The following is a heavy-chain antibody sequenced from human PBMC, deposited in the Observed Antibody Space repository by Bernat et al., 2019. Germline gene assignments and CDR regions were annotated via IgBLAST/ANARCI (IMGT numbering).Heavy chain of an antibody. V-gene: IGHV4-39*01. D-gene: IGHD2-2*01. CDR1: GGSISSSSYY. CDR3: ASHGGIVVVPAAIAYFDY. CDR2: ISYSGST. J-gene: IGHJ4*02. Sequence: QLQLQESGPGLVKPSETLSLTCTVSGGSISSSSYYWGWIRQPPGKGLEWIGSISYSGSTYYNPSLKSRVTISVDTSKNQFSLKLSSVTAADTAVYYCASHGGIVVVPAAIAYFDYWGQGTLVTVSS.